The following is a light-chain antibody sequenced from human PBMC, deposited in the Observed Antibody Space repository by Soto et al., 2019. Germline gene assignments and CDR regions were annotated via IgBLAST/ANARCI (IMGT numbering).Light chain of an antibody. Sequence: EIVLTQSPATLSLSPGERATLSCRASQSVDTFLAWYQQKPGRTPRLLIYDTSNRASGIPPGFSGTGSGRDFTLPISRLEPEDFAVYYCQVRTDWPPFMYSFGQGTKLEVK. CDR2: DTS. J-gene: IGKJ2*01. V-gene: IGKV3-11*02. CDR3: QVRTDWPPFMYS. CDR1: QSVDTF.